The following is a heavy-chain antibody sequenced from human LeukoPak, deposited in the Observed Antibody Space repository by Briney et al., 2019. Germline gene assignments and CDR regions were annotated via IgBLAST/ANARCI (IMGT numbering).Heavy chain of an antibody. CDR2: ISWDGGST. CDR1: GFTFDDYT. D-gene: IGHD5-18*01. J-gene: IGHJ4*02. V-gene: IGHV3-43*01. Sequence: GGSLRLSCAASGFTFDDYTMHWVRQAPGKGLEWVSLISWDGGSTYYADSVKGRFTISRDNSKNSLYLQTSSLRTEDTALYYCAKDHSTGTAMVDYWGQGTLVTVSS. CDR3: AKDHSTGTAMVDY.